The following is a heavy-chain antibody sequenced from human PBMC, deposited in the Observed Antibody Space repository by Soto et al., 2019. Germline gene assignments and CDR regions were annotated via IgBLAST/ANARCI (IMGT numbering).Heavy chain of an antibody. CDR2: MNPNSGNT. V-gene: IGHV1-8*01. Sequence: QVQLVQSGAEVKKPGASVKVPCKASGYTFTSYDINWVRQATGQGLEWMGWMNPNSGNTGYAQKFQGRVTMTRNTSISTAYMELSSLRSEDTAVYYCARAWAITIFGVVINYYFDYWGQGTLVTVSS. CDR3: ARAWAITIFGVVINYYFDY. D-gene: IGHD3-3*01. CDR1: GYTFTSYD. J-gene: IGHJ4*02.